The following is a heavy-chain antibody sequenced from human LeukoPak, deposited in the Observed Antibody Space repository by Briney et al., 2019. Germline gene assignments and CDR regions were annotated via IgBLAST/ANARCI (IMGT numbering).Heavy chain of an antibody. CDR3: ARGDFSGSGTYYNRDYYGMDV. D-gene: IGHD3-10*01. J-gene: IGHJ6*02. V-gene: IGHV4-4*07. CDR1: GGSISSYY. CDR2: VYTSGST. Sequence: SETLSLTCTVSGGSISSYYWSWIRQPAGKGLEWIGRVYTSGSTNYNPSLKSRVTMSVDTSKNQLSLKLSSVTAADTAVYYCARGDFSGSGTYYNRDYYGMDVWGQGTTVTVSS.